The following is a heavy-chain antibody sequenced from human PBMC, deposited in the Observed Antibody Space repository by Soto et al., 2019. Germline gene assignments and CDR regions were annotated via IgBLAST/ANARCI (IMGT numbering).Heavy chain of an antibody. D-gene: IGHD3-3*01. CDR1: GFTFSSYA. Sequence: GGSLRLSCAASGFTFSSYAMHWVRQAPGKGLEWVAVISYDGSNKYYADSVKGRFTISRDNSKNTLYLQMNSLRAEDTAVYYCARDRGGGFLEWLHYYGMDVWGQGTTVTVSS. V-gene: IGHV3-30-3*01. J-gene: IGHJ6*02. CDR3: ARDRGGGFLEWLHYYGMDV. CDR2: ISYDGSNK.